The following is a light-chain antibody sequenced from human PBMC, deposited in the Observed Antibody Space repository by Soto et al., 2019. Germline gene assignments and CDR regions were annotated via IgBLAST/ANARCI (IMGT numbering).Light chain of an antibody. CDR2: AAS. Sequence: AIQMTQSPSSLSASVGDRVTITCRASQDISTDVAWYQQKPGKAPKLLIYAASSLQSGVSSRFSGSGSGTDFALTISSLQAEDFATYYFLQDYDYPYSFGGGTKLEIK. J-gene: IGKJ2*03. CDR1: QDISTD. CDR3: LQDYDYPYS. V-gene: IGKV1-6*01.